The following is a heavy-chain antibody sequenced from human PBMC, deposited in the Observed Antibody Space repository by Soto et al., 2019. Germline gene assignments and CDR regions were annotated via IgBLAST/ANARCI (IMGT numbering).Heavy chain of an antibody. CDR2: IYHSGST. J-gene: IGHJ4*02. CDR1: GGSISSGGYS. V-gene: IGHV4-30-2*01. CDR3: ARVPLY. Sequence: LSLTCAVSGGSISSGGYSWSWIRQPPGKGLEWIGYIYHSGSTYYNPSLKSRVTISVDRSKNQFSLKLNSVTAADTAVYYCARVPLYWGQGTLVTVSS.